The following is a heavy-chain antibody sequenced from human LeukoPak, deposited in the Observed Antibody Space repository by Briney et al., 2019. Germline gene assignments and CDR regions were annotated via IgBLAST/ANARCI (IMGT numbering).Heavy chain of an antibody. J-gene: IGHJ4*02. CDR3: ARDWYYYDSSGTPYLDY. CDR2: INPNSGGT. CDR1: GYTFTRYY. D-gene: IGHD3-22*01. Sequence: ASVKVSCKASGYTFTRYYMHWVRQAPGQGLEWMGWINPNSGGTNYAQKFQGRVTMTRDTSISTAYMELSRLRSDDTAVYYCARDWYYYDSSGTPYLDYWGQGTLVTVSS. V-gene: IGHV1-2*02.